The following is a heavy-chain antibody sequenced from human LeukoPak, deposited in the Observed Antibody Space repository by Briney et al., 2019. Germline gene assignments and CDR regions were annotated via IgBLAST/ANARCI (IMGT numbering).Heavy chain of an antibody. J-gene: IGHJ4*02. D-gene: IGHD6-13*01. CDR2: ISSSSSYI. CDR1: GFTFSSYS. Sequence: PGGSLILSCAASGFTFSSYSMNWVRQAPGKGLEWVSSISSSSSYIYYADSVKGRFTISRDTSKNTVYLQMNSLGDDDTAFYYCARGYSGSWLGYFDYWGQGTLVTVSS. CDR3: ARGYSGSWLGYFDY. V-gene: IGHV3-21*01.